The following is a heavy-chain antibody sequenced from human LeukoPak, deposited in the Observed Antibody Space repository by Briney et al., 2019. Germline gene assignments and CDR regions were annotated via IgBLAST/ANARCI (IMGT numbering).Heavy chain of an antibody. V-gene: IGHV3-9*01. CDR3: VKDADFWSGLDC. CDR2: ISWNSNTR. J-gene: IGHJ4*02. CDR1: GFMFEDYG. D-gene: IGHD3-3*01. Sequence: GGSLRLSCVVSGFMFEDYGMHWVRQVPGKGLEWVSGISWNSNTRVYAESVKGRFIISRDNAKHSLDLQMISLRAEDTALYYCVKDADFWSGLDCWGQGTLVTVSS.